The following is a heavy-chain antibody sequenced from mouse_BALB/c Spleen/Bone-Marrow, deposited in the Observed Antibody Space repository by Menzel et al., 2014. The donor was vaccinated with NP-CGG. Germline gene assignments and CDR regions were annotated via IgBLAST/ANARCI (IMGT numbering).Heavy chain of an antibody. D-gene: IGHD2-3*01. J-gene: IGHJ2*01. Sequence: QVQLKESGPGLVAPSQSLSITCTVSEFSLTSYGVHWVRQPPGKGLEWLGVIWAGGSTNYNSALMSRLSISKDNSESQVFLKMNSLQTDDTAIYYCARDRGYYKDVGDYWGQGTTLTVSS. CDR2: IWAGGST. CDR3: ARDRGYYKDVGDY. CDR1: EFSLTSYG. V-gene: IGHV2-9*02.